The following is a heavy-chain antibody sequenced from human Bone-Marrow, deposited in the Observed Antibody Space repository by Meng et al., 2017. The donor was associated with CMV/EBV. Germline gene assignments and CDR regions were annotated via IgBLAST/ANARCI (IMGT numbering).Heavy chain of an antibody. J-gene: IGHJ4*02. CDR3: ARAPVGAGFGY. CDR2: ISSNGGST. Sequence: GGSLRLSCAASGFTFSSYAMHWVRQAPGKGLEYVSAISSNGGSTYYADSVKGRFTISRDNSKNTLYLQMGSLRAEDMAVYYCARAPVGAGFGYWGQRTLVTVSS. V-gene: IGHV3-64*02. D-gene: IGHD1-26*01. CDR1: GFTFSSYA.